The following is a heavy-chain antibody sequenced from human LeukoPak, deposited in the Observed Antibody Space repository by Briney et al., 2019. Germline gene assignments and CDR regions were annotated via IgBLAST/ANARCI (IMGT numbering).Heavy chain of an antibody. CDR2: MKQDGSEK. CDR1: GFTFSSYW. J-gene: IGHJ4*02. V-gene: IGHV3-7*01. Sequence: GGSLRLSCAASGFTFSSYWMSWVRQAPGKGLEWVANMKQDGSEKYYVDSVKGRFTISRDNAKNSLYLQMNSLRAEDTAVYYCARGPAGTFFRYFDYWGQGTLVTVSS. D-gene: IGHD6-13*01. CDR3: ARGPAGTFFRYFDY.